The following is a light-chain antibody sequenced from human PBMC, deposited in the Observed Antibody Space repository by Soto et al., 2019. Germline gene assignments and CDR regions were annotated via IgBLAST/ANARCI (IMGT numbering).Light chain of an antibody. V-gene: IGKV1-39*01. Sequence: DIQMTQSPSSLSASVGDRVTITCQASQDISNYLNWYQQKPGKAPELLIYAASSLQSGVPSRFSGSGSGTDFTLTISSLQPEDLAIYHCQQSYSTPITFGQGTRLEIK. CDR2: AAS. CDR3: QQSYSTPIT. J-gene: IGKJ5*01. CDR1: QDISNY.